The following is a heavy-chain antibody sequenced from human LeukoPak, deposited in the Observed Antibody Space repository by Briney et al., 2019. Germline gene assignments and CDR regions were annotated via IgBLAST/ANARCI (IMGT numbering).Heavy chain of an antibody. CDR2: ISSDGNTT. V-gene: IGHV3-74*01. Sequence: PGGSLRLSCAASAFTFSTYAMSWVRQAPGKGLVWVSRISSDGNTTSYADSVKGRFTISRDNAKNTLYLQMQNLRAEDTAVYYCARIEDYYHSGLQIDYWGQGTLVTVSS. J-gene: IGHJ4*02. D-gene: IGHD3-10*01. CDR1: AFTFSTYA. CDR3: ARIEDYYHSGLQIDY.